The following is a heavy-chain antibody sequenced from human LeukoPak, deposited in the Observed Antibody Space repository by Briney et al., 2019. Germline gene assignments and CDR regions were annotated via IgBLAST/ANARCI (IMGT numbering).Heavy chain of an antibody. Sequence: PSETLSLTCAVSGGSISSSNWWSWVRQPPGKGLEWIGEIYHSGSTNYSPSLKSRVTISVDTSKNQFSLRLSSVTAADTAVYYCARSKYYGSGTYYNLYRYWGQGTLVTASS. D-gene: IGHD3-10*01. V-gene: IGHV4-4*02. CDR3: ARSKYYGSGTYYNLYRY. J-gene: IGHJ4*02. CDR1: GGSISSSNW. CDR2: IYHSGST.